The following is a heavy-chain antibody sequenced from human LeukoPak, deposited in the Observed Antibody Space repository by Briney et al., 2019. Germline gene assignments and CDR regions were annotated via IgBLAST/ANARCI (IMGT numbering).Heavy chain of an antibody. CDR3: AREMNPYYYYYGMDV. CDR1: GYTFTSYD. V-gene: IGHV1-8*01. CDR2: MNPNSGNT. Sequence: ASVKVSCKASGYTFTSYDINWVRQAPGQGLEWMGWMNPNSGNTGYAQKFQGRVTMARNTSITTAYMELSSLTSEDTAVYYCAREMNPYYYYYGMDVWGQGTTVTVSS. D-gene: IGHD1-14*01. J-gene: IGHJ6*02.